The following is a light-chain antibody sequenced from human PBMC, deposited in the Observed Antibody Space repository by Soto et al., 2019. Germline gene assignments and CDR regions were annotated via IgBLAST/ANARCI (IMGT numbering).Light chain of an antibody. CDR1: QSVSSN. CDR3: QQYNNWPGT. J-gene: IGKJ3*01. V-gene: IGKV3-15*01. CDR2: GAS. Sequence: EIVMTQSPATLSVSPGERATLSCRASQSVSSNLAWYQQKPGQAPRLLIYGASTRATGLPARFSGSGSGTEFTLTISSLQSEDFAVYYCQQYNNWPGTFGPGTKVYIK.